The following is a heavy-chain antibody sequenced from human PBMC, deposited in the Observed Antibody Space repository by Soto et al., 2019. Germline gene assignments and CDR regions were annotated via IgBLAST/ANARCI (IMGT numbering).Heavy chain of an antibody. Sequence: QVQLVQSGAEVKRPGSSVMLSCTASGGTFSNFGLAWVRQAPGQGLQWMGGIIPLFNTTHYAQTFKGRVTVTADGAPGTGYMELSSLRSDDTAVYYCARVSLHCSSGTCYSLDQYFGMDVWGQGTTVTVS. J-gene: IGHJ6*02. CDR2: IIPLFNTT. CDR1: GGTFSNFG. CDR3: ARVSLHCSSGTCYSLDQYFGMDV. V-gene: IGHV1-69*01. D-gene: IGHD2-15*01.